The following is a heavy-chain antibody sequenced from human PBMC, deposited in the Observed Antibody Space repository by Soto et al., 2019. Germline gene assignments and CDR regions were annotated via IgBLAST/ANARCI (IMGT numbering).Heavy chain of an antibody. CDR2: IYYSGST. CDR3: ARSAPGIAAAGTVNGFDP. CDR1: GGSISSGGYY. Sequence: QVQLQESGPGLVKPSQTLSLTCTVSGGSISSGGYYWSWIRQHPGKGLEWIGYIYYSGSTYFNPSLKRRVTISVDTSKNQFSLKLRSVTAADTAVYYCARSAPGIAAAGTVNGFDPWGQGTLVTVSS. J-gene: IGHJ5*02. V-gene: IGHV4-31*03. D-gene: IGHD6-13*01.